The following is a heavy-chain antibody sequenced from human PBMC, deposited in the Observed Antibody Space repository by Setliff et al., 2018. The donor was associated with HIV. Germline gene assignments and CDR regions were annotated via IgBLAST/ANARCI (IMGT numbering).Heavy chain of an antibody. CDR3: ATSYGSGVAPFDN. CDR2: IIPILGIA. J-gene: IGHJ4*02. CDR1: GYTFTNFY. D-gene: IGHD3-10*01. V-gene: IGHV1-69*10. Sequence: SVKVSCKASGYTFTNFYMHWVRQAPGQGLEWMGGIIPILGIANYAQKFQGRVTITADKSTSTAYMSLTKLTFEDTAMYYCATSYGSGVAPFDNWGQGSLVTVSS.